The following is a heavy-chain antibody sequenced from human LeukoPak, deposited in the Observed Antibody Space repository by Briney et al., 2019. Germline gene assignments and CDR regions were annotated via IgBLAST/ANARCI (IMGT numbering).Heavy chain of an antibody. CDR1: GFTFYDYA. CDR3: AKDTIAVAGTGSGGIDY. D-gene: IGHD6-19*01. V-gene: IGHV3-43D*04. J-gene: IGHJ4*02. Sequence: QTGGFLRLSCAASGFTFYDYAMHWVRQAPGKGLEWVSLISWDGGSTYYADSVKGRFTISRDNSKNSLYLQMNSLRAEDTALYYCAKDTIAVAGTGSGGIDYWGQGTLVTVSS. CDR2: ISWDGGST.